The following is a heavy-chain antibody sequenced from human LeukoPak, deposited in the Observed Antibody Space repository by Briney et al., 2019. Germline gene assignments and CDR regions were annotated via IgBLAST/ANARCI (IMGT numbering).Heavy chain of an antibody. V-gene: IGHV4-4*07. J-gene: IGHJ5*02. CDR1: GDSISSYY. CDR3: ARDMVRGVKAYLSWFDP. Sequence: SETLSLTCTVSGDSISSYYWSWIRRPAGKGLEWIGRMYVSGSTNYNPSLKSRVTMSVDTSKNQFSLKMTSVTAADTAFYYCARDMVRGVKAYLSWFDPWGQGILVTVST. CDR2: MYVSGST. D-gene: IGHD3-10*01.